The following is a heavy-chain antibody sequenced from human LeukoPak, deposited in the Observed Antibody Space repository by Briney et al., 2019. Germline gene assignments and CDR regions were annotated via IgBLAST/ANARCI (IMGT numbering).Heavy chain of an antibody. Sequence: PSETLSLTCTVSGGSISSYYWSWIRQPPGKGLEWIGYIYYSGSTNYNPSLKSRVTISIDTSKNQFSLKLSSVTAADTAVYYCARGGSGTVTTWGQGTQVTVSS. J-gene: IGHJ4*02. CDR2: IYYSGST. CDR1: GGSISSYY. CDR3: ARGGSGTVTT. V-gene: IGHV4-59*01. D-gene: IGHD4-17*01.